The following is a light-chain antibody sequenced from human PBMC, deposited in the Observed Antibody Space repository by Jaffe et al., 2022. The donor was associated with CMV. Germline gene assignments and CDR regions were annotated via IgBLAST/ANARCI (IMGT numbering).Light chain of an antibody. CDR2: WAS. J-gene: IGKJ1*01. CDR1: QSILSRSNNKNY. Sequence: DIVMTQSPESLAVSLGERATINCKSGQSILSRSNNKNYLAWYQQKPGQPPKLLIYWASTRESGVPDRFSGSGSGTDFTLTISSLQAEDVAIYYCQHYYSAPRTFGQGTKVEI. CDR3: QHYYSAPRT. V-gene: IGKV4-1*01.